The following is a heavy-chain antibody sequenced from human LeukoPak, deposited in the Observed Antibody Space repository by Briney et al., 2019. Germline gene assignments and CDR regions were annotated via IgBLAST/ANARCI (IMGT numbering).Heavy chain of an antibody. J-gene: IGHJ6*02. Sequence: PGRSLRLSCAASGFTFSSYAMPWVRQAPGKGLERVAVISYDGSNQYYAESVKGRFTNYRDNSKNTLYLQMNSLRAEDTAVYYCARAKLKQQWLHYYYYYGMDVWGQGTTVTVSS. CDR1: GFTFSSYA. CDR3: ARAKLKQQWLHYYYYYGMDV. D-gene: IGHD6-19*01. CDR2: ISYDGSNQ. V-gene: IGHV3-30-3*01.